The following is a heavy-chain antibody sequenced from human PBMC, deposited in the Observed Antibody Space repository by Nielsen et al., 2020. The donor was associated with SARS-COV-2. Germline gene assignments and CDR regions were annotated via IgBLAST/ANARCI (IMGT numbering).Heavy chain of an antibody. CDR1: GGTSGGY. CDR2: VTARGYN. D-gene: IGHD6-19*01. Sequence: SETLSLTCAVSGGTSGGYWSWIRRPLGKGLEWIGDVTARGYNNSTPSLKSRVTISADTSKNQFSLKLTSVTAADTAVYYCVVTVSGAPFFQYWGHGTLVTVSS. V-gene: IGHV4-34*08. CDR3: VVTVSGAPFFQY. J-gene: IGHJ4*01.